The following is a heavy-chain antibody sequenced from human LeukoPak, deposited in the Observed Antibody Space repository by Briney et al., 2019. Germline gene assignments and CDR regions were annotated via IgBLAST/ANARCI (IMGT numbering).Heavy chain of an antibody. V-gene: IGHV3-33*01. CDR2: IWYDGSNK. D-gene: IGHD3-10*01. Sequence: GGSLRLSCAASGFTFSSYGMHWVRQAPGKGLEWVAVIWYDGSNKYYADSVKGRFTISRDNSKNTLYLQMNSLRAEDTAVYYCARDQDGLGEFIDYWGQGTLVTVSS. CDR3: ARDQDGLGEFIDY. CDR1: GFTFSSYG. J-gene: IGHJ4*02.